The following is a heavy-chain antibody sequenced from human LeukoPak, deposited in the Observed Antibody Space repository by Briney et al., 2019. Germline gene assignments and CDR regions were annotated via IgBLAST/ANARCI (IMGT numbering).Heavy chain of an antibody. V-gene: IGHV4-39*01. Sequence: SETLSLTCTVSGGPMSSRSYYWGWTRQSPGKGLEWIGSNYYNESTYYNPSFKSRVTIDVDMSENQFSLRLNSVTAADTAVYYCARGYSTGTPFFDYWGQGILVTVSS. CDR3: ARGYSTGTPFFDY. D-gene: IGHD2-8*02. CDR2: NYYNEST. J-gene: IGHJ4*02. CDR1: GGPMSSRSYY.